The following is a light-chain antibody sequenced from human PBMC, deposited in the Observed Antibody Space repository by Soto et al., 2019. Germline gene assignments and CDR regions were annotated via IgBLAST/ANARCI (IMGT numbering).Light chain of an antibody. V-gene: IGLV2-14*01. CDR3: SSYTSSSTLV. J-gene: IGLJ2*01. Sequence: QSALTQPASVSGSPGQSITISCTGTSSDVGGYNYVSWYQQHPGKAPKRMIYEVSNRPSGVSHRFSGSKSGNTASLTISGLQAEDEADYYCSSYTSSSTLVFGGGTKLTVL. CDR1: SSDVGGYNY. CDR2: EVS.